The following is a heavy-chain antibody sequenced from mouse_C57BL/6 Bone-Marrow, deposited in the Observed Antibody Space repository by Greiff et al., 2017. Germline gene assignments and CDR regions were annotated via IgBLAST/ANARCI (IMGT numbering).Heavy chain of an antibody. D-gene: IGHD2-4*01. CDR2: IYPGSGNT. CDR1: GYTFTDYY. Sequence: QVQLQQSGAELVRPGASVKLSCKASGYTFTDYYINWVKQRPGQGLEWIARIYPGSGNTYYNEKFKGKATLTAEKSSSTAYMQLSSLTSEDSAVYFCARNGAYYYDDYWYFDVWGTGTTVTVSS. CDR3: ARNGAYYYDDYWYFDV. V-gene: IGHV1-76*01. J-gene: IGHJ1*03.